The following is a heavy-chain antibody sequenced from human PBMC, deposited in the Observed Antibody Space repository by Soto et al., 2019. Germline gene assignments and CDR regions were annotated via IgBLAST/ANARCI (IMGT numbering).Heavy chain of an antibody. V-gene: IGHV1-69*18. CDR2: IIPIFGTA. CDR1: GGTFSSYA. Sequence: QVQLVQSGAEVKKPGSSVKVSCKTSGGTFSSYAINWVRQAPGQGLEWMGNIIPIFGTANYAQKFQGRVTITADESTRTTYMELSSLRSEDTAVYSCAASGQYSTSLQVFEYWGQGTLVTVSS. CDR3: AASGQYSTSLQVFEY. J-gene: IGHJ4*02. D-gene: IGHD6-6*01.